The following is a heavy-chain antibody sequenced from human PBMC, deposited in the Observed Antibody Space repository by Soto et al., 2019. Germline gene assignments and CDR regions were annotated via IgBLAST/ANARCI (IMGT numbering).Heavy chain of an antibody. CDR3: AKDGTGFDY. CDR2: ISNNGVNK. J-gene: IGHJ4*02. Sequence: ESGGGVVQPGRSLRLSCAASGFIFSYYGMHWVRQAPGKGLEWVAVISNNGVNKHYADSVKGRFTISRDSSKNTVYLQMNSLRPEDTAVYYCAKDGTGFDYWGQGTLVTVSS. V-gene: IGHV3-30*18. D-gene: IGHD1-26*01. CDR1: GFIFSYYG.